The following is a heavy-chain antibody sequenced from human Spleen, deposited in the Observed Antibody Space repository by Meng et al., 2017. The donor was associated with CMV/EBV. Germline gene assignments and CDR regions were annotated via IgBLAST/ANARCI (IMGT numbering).Heavy chain of an antibody. CDR3: ARSLEYSSLFGIDP. D-gene: IGHD6-13*01. J-gene: IGHJ5*02. Sequence: SGYTFTDNFMFWVRKAPGQGLESMGYINPKSGATRYAWKFQGRVTMTRDTSISTVYMELSSLRSDDTAVYYCARSLEYSSLFGIDPWGQGTLVTVSS. CDR2: INPKSGAT. V-gene: IGHV1-2*02. CDR1: GYTFTDNF.